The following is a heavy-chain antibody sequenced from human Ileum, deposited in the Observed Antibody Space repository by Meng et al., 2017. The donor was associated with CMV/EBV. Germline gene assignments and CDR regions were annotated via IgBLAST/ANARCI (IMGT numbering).Heavy chain of an antibody. D-gene: IGHD3-10*01. CDR3: ARIYGHSAGHYYHALDV. J-gene: IGHJ6*02. V-gene: IGHV3-23*01. CDR2: ISDRADRT. Sequence: GESLKISCAASQFTFSNYAMTWVRQAPGRGLEAVSSISDRADRTYYVDSVRGRFTISRDNSKSTLFLQMNSLRAEDTATYYCARIYGHSAGHYYHALDVWGQAATVTVSS. CDR1: QFTFSNYA.